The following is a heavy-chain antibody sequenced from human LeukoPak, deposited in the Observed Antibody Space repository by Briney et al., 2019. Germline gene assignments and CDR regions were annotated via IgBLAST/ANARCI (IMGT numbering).Heavy chain of an antibody. D-gene: IGHD6-13*01. V-gene: IGHV4-34*01. CDR1: GGSFSGYY. CDR2: INHSGST. CDR3: AVAAAGSDYYFDY. J-gene: IGHJ4*02. Sequence: SETLSLTCAVYGGSFSGYYCSWIRQPPGKGLDWIGEINHSGSTRYNPSLKSRVTISVDASKNQFSLKLSSVTAADTAVYYCAVAAAGSDYYFDYWGQGTLVTVSS.